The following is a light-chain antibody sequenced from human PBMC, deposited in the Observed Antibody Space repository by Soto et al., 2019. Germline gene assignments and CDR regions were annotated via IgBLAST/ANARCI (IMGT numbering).Light chain of an antibody. CDR1: QSVSSN. J-gene: IGKJ2*01. Sequence: EIMMTQSPATLSVSPGERATLSCRASQSVSSNLAWYQQKPGPAPRLLIYGASTRATGIPARFSGSGSGTEFTLTISSLQSEDFAVYYCQQYNNWPPGKYTFGQGTKLEIK. V-gene: IGKV3-15*01. CDR2: GAS. CDR3: QQYNNWPPGKYT.